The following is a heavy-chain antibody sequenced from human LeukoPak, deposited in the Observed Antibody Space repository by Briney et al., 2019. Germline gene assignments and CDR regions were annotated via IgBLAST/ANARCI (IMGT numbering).Heavy chain of an antibody. Sequence: PGRSLRLSCAASGFTFSTYWMHWVRQAPGKGLVWVSRINTDGSNTNYADSVKGRFTISRDNAKNTLYLQMNSLRAEDTAVYYCARGAGTIFGVIIPSNYMDVWGKGTTVTVSS. D-gene: IGHD3-3*01. V-gene: IGHV3-74*01. CDR2: INTDGSNT. CDR3: ARGAGTIFGVIIPSNYMDV. CDR1: GFTFSTYW. J-gene: IGHJ6*03.